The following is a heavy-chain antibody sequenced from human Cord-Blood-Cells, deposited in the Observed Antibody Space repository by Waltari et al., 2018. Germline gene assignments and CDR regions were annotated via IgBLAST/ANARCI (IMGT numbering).Heavy chain of an antibody. CDR3: ASRSSSWYFDY. V-gene: IGHV4-39*01. CDR1: GGSISSSSYY. CDR2: IYYSGST. D-gene: IGHD6-13*01. J-gene: IGHJ4*02. Sequence: QLQLQESGPGLVKPSATLSPTCTVPGGSISSSSYYLGWIRQPPGKGLEWIGSIYYSGSTYYNPSLKSRVTISVDTSKNQFSLKLSSVTAADTAVYYCASRSSSWYFDYWGQGTLVTVSS.